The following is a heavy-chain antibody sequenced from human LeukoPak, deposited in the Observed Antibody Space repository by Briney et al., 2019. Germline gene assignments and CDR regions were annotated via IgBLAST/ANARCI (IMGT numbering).Heavy chain of an antibody. CDR1: GFSFTSYG. CDR2: ISFDGSNK. D-gene: IGHD1-26*01. J-gene: IGHJ4*02. CDR3: ARDGSGTLLDY. Sequence: PGGSLRLSCAASGFSFTSYGMHWVRQAPGKGLEWVADISFDGSNKYYADSVKGRFTISRDNSKNTLYLQMNSLRAEDTAVYYCARDGSGTLLDYWGQGTLVTVSS. V-gene: IGHV3-30*03.